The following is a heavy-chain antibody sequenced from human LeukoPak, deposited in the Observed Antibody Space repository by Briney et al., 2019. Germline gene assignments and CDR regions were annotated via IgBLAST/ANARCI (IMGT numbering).Heavy chain of an antibody. J-gene: IGHJ6*02. V-gene: IGHV3-53*01. Sequence: GGSLRLSCAASGFSVINKYVTWVRQAPGKGLEWVSVIYIGDRADYSDSVKGRFTLSRDNFKNMVYLQMNNLRAEDSAVYYCVTDRDPHYGMHVWGQGTTVTVSS. CDR3: VTDRDPHYGMHV. CDR2: IYIGDRA. CDR1: GFSVINKY.